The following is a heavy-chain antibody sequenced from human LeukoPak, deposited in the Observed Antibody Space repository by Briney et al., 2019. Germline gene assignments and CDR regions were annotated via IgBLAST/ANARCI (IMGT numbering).Heavy chain of an antibody. Sequence: SETLSLTCTVSGGSISSGGYYWSWIRQHPGKGLEWIGYIYYSGSTYYNPSLKSRVTISVDTSKNQFSLKLSSVTAEDTAVYYCARAGFLTGQPLLNYYYYGMDVWGQGTTVTVSS. CDR1: GGSISSGGYY. D-gene: IGHD2-21*02. V-gene: IGHV4-31*03. J-gene: IGHJ6*02. CDR2: IYYSGST. CDR3: ARAGFLTGQPLLNYYYYGMDV.